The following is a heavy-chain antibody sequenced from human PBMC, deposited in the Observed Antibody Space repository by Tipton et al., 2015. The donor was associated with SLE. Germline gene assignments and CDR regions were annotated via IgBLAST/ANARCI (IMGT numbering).Heavy chain of an antibody. CDR3: ARTGVMIYAFDI. J-gene: IGHJ3*02. Sequence: TLSLTCTVSGGSISSSSYYWGWIRQPPGKGLEWIGSIYYSGSTYYNPSLKSRVTISVDTSKNQFSLKLNSVTAADTAVYYCARTGVMIYAFDIWGQGTMVTVSS. CDR1: GGSISSSSYY. CDR2: IYYSGST. V-gene: IGHV4-39*07. D-gene: IGHD3-3*01.